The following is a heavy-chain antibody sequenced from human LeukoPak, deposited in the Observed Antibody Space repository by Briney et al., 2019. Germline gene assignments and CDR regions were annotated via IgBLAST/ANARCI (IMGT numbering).Heavy chain of an antibody. CDR1: GYTFTSYG. J-gene: IGHJ6*04. CDR3: AREVREQYYDLWSGPSFSGLDV. CDR2: ISAYNGNT. D-gene: IGHD3-3*01. V-gene: IGHV1-18*01. Sequence: ASVKVSCKASGYTFTSYGISWVRQAPGQGLEWMGWISAYNGNTNYAQKLQGRVTMTTDTSTSTAYMELRSLRSDDTAVYYCAREVREQYYDLWSGPSFSGLDVWGKGTTVTVSS.